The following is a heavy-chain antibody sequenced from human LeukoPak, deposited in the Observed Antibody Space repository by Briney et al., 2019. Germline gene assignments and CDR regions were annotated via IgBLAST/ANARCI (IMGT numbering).Heavy chain of an antibody. CDR3: ATAQNYDFWSGYYHPLGY. CDR2: IWYDGSNK. D-gene: IGHD3-3*01. J-gene: IGHJ4*02. Sequence: GGSLRLSCAASGFTFSSYGMHWVCQAPGKGLEGVAVIWYDGSNKYYADSVKGRFTISRDNSKNTLYLQMNSLRAEDTAVYYCATAQNYDFWSGYYHPLGYWGQGTLVPVSS. V-gene: IGHV3-33*01. CDR1: GFTFSSYG.